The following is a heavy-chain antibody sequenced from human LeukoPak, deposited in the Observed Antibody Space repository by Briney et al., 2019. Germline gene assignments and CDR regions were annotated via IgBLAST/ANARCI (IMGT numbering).Heavy chain of an antibody. CDR1: GYTFNGYY. CDR3: ARDYDYVWGSPYYFDY. D-gene: IGHD3-16*01. Sequence: GASVKVSCKASGYTFNGYYMHWVRQAPGQGLEWMGWINPNSGGTNYAQKFQGRVTMTRDTSISTAYMELSRLRSDDTAVYYCARDYDYVWGSPYYFDYWGQGTLVTVSS. CDR2: INPNSGGT. J-gene: IGHJ4*02. V-gene: IGHV1-2*02.